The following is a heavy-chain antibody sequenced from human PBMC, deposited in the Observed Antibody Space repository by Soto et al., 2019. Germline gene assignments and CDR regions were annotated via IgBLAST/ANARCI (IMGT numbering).Heavy chain of an antibody. CDR2: VIPIFGTA. J-gene: IGHJ2*01. CDR1: GYTFTGYY. Sequence: QVQLVQSGAEVKKPGASVKVSCKASGYTFTGYYMHWVRQAPGQGLEWMGGVIPIFGTANYAQKFQGRVTITADESTSTAYMELSSLRSEDTAVYYCARGAQNYYDSSGYPWYFDLWGRGTLVTVSS. V-gene: IGHV1-69*01. D-gene: IGHD3-22*01. CDR3: ARGAQNYYDSSGYPWYFDL.